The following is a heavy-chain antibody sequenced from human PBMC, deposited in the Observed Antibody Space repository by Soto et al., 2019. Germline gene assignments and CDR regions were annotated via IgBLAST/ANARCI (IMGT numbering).Heavy chain of an antibody. Sequence: EVQLVESGGGLVQPGGSLRLSCAASGFTFSSYSMNWVRQAPGKGLEWVSYISSSSSTIYYADSVKGRFTISRDNAKNSLYLQMNSLRDEDTAVYYCAKYSSGWSVWDAFDIWGQGTMVTVSS. CDR3: AKYSSGWSVWDAFDI. CDR2: ISSSSSTI. CDR1: GFTFSSYS. J-gene: IGHJ3*02. D-gene: IGHD6-19*01. V-gene: IGHV3-48*02.